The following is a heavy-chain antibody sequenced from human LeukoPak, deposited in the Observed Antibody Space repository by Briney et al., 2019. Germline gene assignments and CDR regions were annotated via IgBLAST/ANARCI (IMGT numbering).Heavy chain of an antibody. CDR1: GGSFSGYY. V-gene: IGHV4-34*01. CDR3: ARTNYGDYNWFDP. D-gene: IGHD4-17*01. Sequence: PSETLSLTCAVYGGSFSGYYWSWIRQPPGKGLEWIGYVHNSGSTKYNASLKSRLTISVDTSKNQFSLEVTSVTAADTAVYYCARTNYGDYNWFDPWGQGTLVTVSS. J-gene: IGHJ5*02. CDR2: VHNSGST.